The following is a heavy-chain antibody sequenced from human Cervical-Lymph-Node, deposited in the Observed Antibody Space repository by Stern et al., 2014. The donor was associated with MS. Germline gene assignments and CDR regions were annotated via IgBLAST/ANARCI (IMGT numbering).Heavy chain of an antibody. D-gene: IGHD4-23*01. CDR2: VYYSGTT. CDR1: GDSISSYY. CDR3: ARLSTVVDY. V-gene: IGHV4-59*08. J-gene: IGHJ4*02. Sequence: QVQLQQWGPGLVKPSETLSLTCTVSGDSISSYYWSWIRQPPGKGLEWIGHVYYSGTTYYNPSLTGPVTISVDTSKNQFPLKLNSVTAADTAVYYCARLSTVVDYWGQGTLVTVSS.